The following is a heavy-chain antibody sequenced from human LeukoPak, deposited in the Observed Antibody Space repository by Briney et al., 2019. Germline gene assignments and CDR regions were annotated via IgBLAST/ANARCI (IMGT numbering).Heavy chain of an antibody. CDR1: GDSVSNNRAA. V-gene: IGHV6-1*01. CDR2: TYYKSRWDN. D-gene: IGHD1-14*01. CDR3: TRDATRTGRFDP. Sequence: SQTLSLTCAISGDSVSNNRAAWNWIRQSPSRGLEWLGRTYYKSRWDNDYAASVKSRITISPDTSKNQFSLQLDSVTPEDTAVYYCTRDATRTGRFDPWGQGTLVTVSS. J-gene: IGHJ5*02.